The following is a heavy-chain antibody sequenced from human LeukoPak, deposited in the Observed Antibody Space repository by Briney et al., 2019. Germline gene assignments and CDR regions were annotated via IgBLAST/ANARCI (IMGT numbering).Heavy chain of an antibody. CDR2: IKQDGSEK. V-gene: IGHV3-7*01. CDR1: EFTFFTYS. J-gene: IGHJ6*03. Sequence: GGSLRLSCAASEFTFFTYSMSWVRQAPGKGLEWVANIKQDGSEKYYVDSVKGRFTISRDNAKNSLYLQMNSLRAEDTAVYYCARAGRKSRGVDLVRKKETGYYYYMDVWGKGTTVTVSS. CDR3: ARAGRKSRGVDLVRKKETGYYYYMDV. D-gene: IGHD3-10*02.